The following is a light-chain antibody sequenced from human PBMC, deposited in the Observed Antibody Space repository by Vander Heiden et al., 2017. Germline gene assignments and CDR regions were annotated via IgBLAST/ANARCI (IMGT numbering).Light chain of an antibody. CDR3: QQSYSTPAT. V-gene: IGKV1-39*01. CDR1: QSSSSY. Sequence: IQLTQSPSSLSASVGDRVPITCRASQSSSSYLNWHQQKPGKAPKLLIYAASSLQSGVPSRCSGSGSGTDFTLTISRLQPEDFATYYCQQSYSTPATFGPGTKVDIK. CDR2: AAS. J-gene: IGKJ3*01.